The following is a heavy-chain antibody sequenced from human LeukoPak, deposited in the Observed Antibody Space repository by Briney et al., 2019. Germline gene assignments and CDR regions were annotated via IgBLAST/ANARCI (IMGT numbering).Heavy chain of an antibody. V-gene: IGHV4-39*01. Sequence: SETLSLTCTVSGGSISSSSYYWGWIRQPPGKGLEWIGSIYYSGSTYYNPSLKSRVTISVDTSKNQFSLKLSSVTAADTAVYYCATLKNWDHAFDIWGQGTMVTVSS. CDR1: GGSISSSSYY. CDR3: ATLKNWDHAFDI. J-gene: IGHJ3*02. CDR2: IYYSGST. D-gene: IGHD7-27*01.